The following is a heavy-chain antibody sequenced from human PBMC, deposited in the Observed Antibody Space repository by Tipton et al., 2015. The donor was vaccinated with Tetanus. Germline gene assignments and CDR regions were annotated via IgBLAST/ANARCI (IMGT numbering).Heavy chain of an antibody. J-gene: IGHJ4*02. CDR3: ARGSGELSFARAGFDY. Sequence: LRLSCTVSGGSISPYYWSWIRQPPGKGLEWIGYIYYSGSTNYNPSLESRVTISVDTSKNQFSLKLRSVTAADTAVYYCARGSGELSFARAGFDYWGQGTLVTVSS. CDR2: IYYSGST. V-gene: IGHV4-59*12. D-gene: IGHD3-16*02. CDR1: GGSISPYY.